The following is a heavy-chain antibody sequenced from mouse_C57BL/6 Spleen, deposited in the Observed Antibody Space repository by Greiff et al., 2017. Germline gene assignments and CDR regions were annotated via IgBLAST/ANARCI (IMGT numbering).Heavy chain of an antibody. Sequence: QVQLQQSGPELVKPGASVKISCKASGYSFTRYYIHWVKQRPGQGLEWIGWIYPGSGNTKYNEKFKGKATLTSDKSSSTAYMHLSSLKSEDSAVYYCARAYDGYYVLTGTEGWAYAMDYWGQRTSVTVSS. D-gene: IGHD2-3*01. CDR3: ARAYDGYYVLTGTEGWAYAMDY. J-gene: IGHJ4*01. CDR2: IYPGSGNT. CDR1: GYSFTRYY. V-gene: IGHV1-66*01.